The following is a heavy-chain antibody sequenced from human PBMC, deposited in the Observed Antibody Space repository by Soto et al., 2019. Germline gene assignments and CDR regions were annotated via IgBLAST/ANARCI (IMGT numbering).Heavy chain of an antibody. Sequence: QVQLVQSGAEMKKPGASVKLSCKTSGINYNTSAIHWVRQAPGQGLEWMGWIKAGNGDTRYSQNFQRRVTLTRDTSASTVYMDLDSLKSEDTGVYYCARAIRVYVTWGQGTLVTVSS. J-gene: IGHJ4*02. CDR3: ARAIRVYVT. CDR1: GINYNTSA. CDR2: IKAGNGDT. D-gene: IGHD5-12*01. V-gene: IGHV1-3*01.